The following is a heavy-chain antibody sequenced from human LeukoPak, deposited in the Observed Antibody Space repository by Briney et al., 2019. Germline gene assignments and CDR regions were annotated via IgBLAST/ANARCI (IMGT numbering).Heavy chain of an antibody. CDR1: GYTFTSYG. V-gene: IGHV1-18*01. J-gene: IGHJ4*02. Sequence: ASVKVSCKASGYTFTSYGISWVRQAPGQGLEWMGWISAYNGNTNYAQKLQGRVTMTTDTSTSTAYMELRSLRSDDTAVYYCARDPPGSSWYYFDYWGQGTLVTVSS. D-gene: IGHD6-13*01. CDR3: ARDPPGSSWYYFDY. CDR2: ISAYNGNT.